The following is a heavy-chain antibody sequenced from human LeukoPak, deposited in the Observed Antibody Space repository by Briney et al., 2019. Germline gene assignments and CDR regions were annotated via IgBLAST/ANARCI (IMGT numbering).Heavy chain of an antibody. D-gene: IGHD1-7*01. CDR3: ARAKSLITGTPNFDY. Sequence: ASVKVSCKASGYTFTGYYMHWVRQAPGQGLEWMGWINPNSGGTNYAQKFQGRVTMTRDTSISTAYMELSRLRSDDTAVYYCARAKSLITGTPNFDYWGQGTLVTASS. J-gene: IGHJ4*02. CDR1: GYTFTGYY. CDR2: INPNSGGT. V-gene: IGHV1-2*02.